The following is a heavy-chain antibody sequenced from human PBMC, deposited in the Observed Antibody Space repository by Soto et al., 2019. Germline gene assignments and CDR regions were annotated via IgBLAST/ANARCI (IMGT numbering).Heavy chain of an antibody. V-gene: IGHV1-69*08. Sequence: QVQLVQSGAEVKKPGSSVKVSCKASGGTFSSYTISWVRQAPGQGLEWMGRIIPILGIANYAQKFQGRVTTTADKSTSKDYMELSSLRSEDTAVYYGARDLGLPINNPPPRGQGTLVTVSS. CDR2: IIPILGIA. D-gene: IGHD3-16*01. CDR3: ARDLGLPINNPPP. J-gene: IGHJ5*02. CDR1: GGTFSSYT.